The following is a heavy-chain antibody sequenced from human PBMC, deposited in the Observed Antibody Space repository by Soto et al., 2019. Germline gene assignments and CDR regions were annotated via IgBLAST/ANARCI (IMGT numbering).Heavy chain of an antibody. Sequence: SVQVSCKASGGTFDNYVLNWVRQAPGQGLEWVGGIIPSSETTNYAQKFQGRLTLIADANIVYMELSSLRSDDTAIYYCARRHVSSIHFLRFDDWGKGTLVTVYS. CDR1: GGTFDNYV. J-gene: IGHJ4*02. CDR3: ARRHVSSIHFLRFDD. V-gene: IGHV1-69*01. D-gene: IGHD3-3*02. CDR2: IIPSSETT.